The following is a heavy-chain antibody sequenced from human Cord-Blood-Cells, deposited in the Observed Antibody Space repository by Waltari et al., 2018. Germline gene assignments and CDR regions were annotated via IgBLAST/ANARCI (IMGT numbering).Heavy chain of an antibody. J-gene: IGHJ5*02. CDR3: ARDRDGYNNWFDP. V-gene: IGHV3-30-3*01. Sequence: QVQLVGSGGGVVQTGRSWRLPCAASGFTFSSYAWHWVRQAPGKGLEWVAVISYDGSNKYYADSVKGRFTISRDNSKNTLYLQMNSLRAEDTAVYYCARDRDGYNNWFDPWGQGTLVTVSS. D-gene: IGHD5-12*01. CDR2: ISYDGSNK. CDR1: GFTFSSYA.